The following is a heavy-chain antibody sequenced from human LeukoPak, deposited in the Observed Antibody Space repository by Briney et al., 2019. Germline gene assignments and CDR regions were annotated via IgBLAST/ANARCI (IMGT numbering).Heavy chain of an antibody. CDR1: GYTFTGYY. V-gene: IGHV1-2*02. CDR3: ARDDSASYWSVFDY. CDR2: INPHSGGT. Sequence: GASVKVSCKASGYTFTGYYLHWVRQAPGQGLEWMGWINPHSGGTNYAQKFQGRVTMTTDTSTSTAYMEQRSLRSDDTAVYYCARDDSASYWSVFDYWGQGTLVTVSS. D-gene: IGHD1-26*01. J-gene: IGHJ4*02.